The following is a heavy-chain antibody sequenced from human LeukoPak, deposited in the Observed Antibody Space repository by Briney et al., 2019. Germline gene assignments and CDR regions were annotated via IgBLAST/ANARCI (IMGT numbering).Heavy chain of an antibody. D-gene: IGHD2-21*01. J-gene: IGHJ6*03. V-gene: IGHV1-2*02. CDR1: GYTFTGYY. CDR2: INPNSGGT. CDR3: ARGVSPYYYYYMDV. Sequence: GASVKVSCKASGYTFTGYYMHWVRQAPGQGLEWMGWINPNSGGTNYAQKFQGRVTMTRDTSISTAYMELSRLRSDDTAVYYCARGVSPYYYYYMDVWGKGTTVTVSS.